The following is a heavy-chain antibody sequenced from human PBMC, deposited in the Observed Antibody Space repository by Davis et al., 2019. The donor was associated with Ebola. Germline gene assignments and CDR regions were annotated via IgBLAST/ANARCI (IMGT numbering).Heavy chain of an antibody. CDR3: ARHPMGYYYDSSGYYSRGNYFDY. CDR2: IYYSGST. V-gene: IGHV4-39*01. Sequence: MPSETLFLTCTVSGGSISSSSYYWGWIRQPPGKGLEWIGSIYYSGSTYYHQSLKSRVTISVDTSKNQFSLKLSSVTAADTAVYYCARHPMGYYYDSSGYYSRGNYFDYWGQGTLVTVSS. J-gene: IGHJ4*02. D-gene: IGHD3-22*01. CDR1: GGSISSSSYY.